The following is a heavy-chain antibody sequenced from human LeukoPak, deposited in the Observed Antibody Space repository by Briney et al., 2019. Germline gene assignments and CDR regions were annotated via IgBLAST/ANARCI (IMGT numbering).Heavy chain of an antibody. CDR2: IKQDGSEK. D-gene: IGHD5-18*01. CDR1: GFTFSSYW. CDR3: ARAAPYESGYSYGYFYYYYMDV. Sequence: GGSLRLSCAASGFTFSSYWMSWVRQAPGKGLEWVANIKQDGSEKYYVDSVKGRFTISRDNAKNSLYLQMNSLRAEDTAVYYCARAAPYESGYSYGYFYYYYMDVWGKGTTVTISS. J-gene: IGHJ6*03. V-gene: IGHV3-7*01.